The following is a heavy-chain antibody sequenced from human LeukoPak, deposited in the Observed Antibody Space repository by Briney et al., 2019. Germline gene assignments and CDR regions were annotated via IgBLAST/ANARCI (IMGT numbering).Heavy chain of an antibody. CDR1: GFTFSNYW. D-gene: IGHD5-24*01. CDR2: IKQDGSEK. V-gene: IGHV3-7*05. J-gene: IGHJ5*02. Sequence: GGSLRLSCAASGFTFSNYWMIWVRQAPGKGLEWVANIKQDGSEKRYADSVRGRFTVSRDNAHTSLYLQMSSLRAEDTALYFCARASDPWLQLTWGQGTLVTVSS. CDR3: ARASDPWLQLT.